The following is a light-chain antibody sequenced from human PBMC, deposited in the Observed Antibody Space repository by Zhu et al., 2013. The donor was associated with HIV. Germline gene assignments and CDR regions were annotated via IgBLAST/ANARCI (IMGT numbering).Light chain of an antibody. J-gene: IGLJ1*01. CDR3: QSYDSSLSGYV. V-gene: IGLV1-40*01. Sequence: QSVLTQPPSVSGAPGQRVTISCAGSSSNIGAGFAVRWYQQLPGTAPKLLIYTNNNRPSGVPDRFSGSKSGTSASLAITGLQAEDEADYYCQSYDSSLSGYVFGTGTKVTVL. CDR1: SSNIGAGFA. CDR2: TNN.